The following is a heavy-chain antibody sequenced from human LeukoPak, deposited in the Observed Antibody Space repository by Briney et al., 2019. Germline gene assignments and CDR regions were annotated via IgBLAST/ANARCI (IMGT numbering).Heavy chain of an antibody. J-gene: IGHJ3*02. CDR2: IYYSGST. CDR3: ARQSAYSYDTSDFGDAFDI. Sequence: SETLSLTCTVSGGSFSSYYWSWIRQPPGKGLEWIGYIYYSGSTNYNPSLKSRVTISVDTSKNQFSLRLSSVTAADTAVYYCARQSAYSYDTSDFGDAFDIWGQGTMVTVSS. D-gene: IGHD3-22*01. CDR1: GGSFSSYY. V-gene: IGHV4-59*08.